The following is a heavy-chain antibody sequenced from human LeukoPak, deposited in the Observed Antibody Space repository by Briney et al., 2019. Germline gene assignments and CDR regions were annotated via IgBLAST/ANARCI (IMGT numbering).Heavy chain of an antibody. Sequence: PGGSLRLSCAASGFTFSSYSMNWVRQAPGKGLEWVSSISSSSSYIYYADSVKGRFTISRDNAKNTLYLQMNSLRAEDTAVYYCAKDRARLSREAFDIWGQGTMVTVSS. V-gene: IGHV3-21*04. D-gene: IGHD3-10*01. CDR3: AKDRARLSREAFDI. J-gene: IGHJ3*02. CDR2: ISSSSSYI. CDR1: GFTFSSYS.